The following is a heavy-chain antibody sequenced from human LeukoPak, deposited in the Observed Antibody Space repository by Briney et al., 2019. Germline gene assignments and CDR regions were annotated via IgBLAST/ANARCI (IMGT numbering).Heavy chain of an antibody. J-gene: IGHJ5*02. D-gene: IGHD3-10*01. CDR3: ARGYYYGSGSYPLFDP. CDR1: GYTFTSYD. V-gene: IGHV1-8*01. Sequence: GASVKVSCKASGYTFTSYDINWVRQATGQGLEWMGWMNPNSGNTGYAQKFQGRVTMTRNTSISTAYMELSSLRSEDTAVYYCARGYYYGSGSYPLFDPWGQGTLVTVSS. CDR2: MNPNSGNT.